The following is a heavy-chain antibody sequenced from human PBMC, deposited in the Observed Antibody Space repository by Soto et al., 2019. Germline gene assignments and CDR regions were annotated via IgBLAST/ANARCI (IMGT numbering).Heavy chain of an antibody. CDR3: AKSLTYYDFWSGGAFDI. CDR2: ISAYNGNT. V-gene: IGHV1-18*01. D-gene: IGHD3-3*01. CDR1: GYTFTSNG. J-gene: IGHJ3*02. Sequence: GASVKVSCKASGYTFTSNGISWVRQAPGQGLEWMGWISAYNGNTNYAQKLQGRVTMTTDTSTSTAYMELRSLRSDDTAVYYCAKSLTYYDFWSGGAFDIWGQGTMVTVSS.